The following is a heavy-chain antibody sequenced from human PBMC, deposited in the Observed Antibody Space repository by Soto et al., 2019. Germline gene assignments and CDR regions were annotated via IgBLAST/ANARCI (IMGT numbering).Heavy chain of an antibody. Sequence: GSSVKVSCKASGYTFTSYGISWVRQAPGQGLEWMGWISAYNGNTNYAQKLQGRVTMTTDTSTSTAYMELRSLRSADTAVYYWARETRTDTYYDFWSGPNWVDTWGQGTLGTVSA. CDR2: ISAYNGNT. D-gene: IGHD3-3*01. CDR3: ARETRTDTYYDFWSGPNWVDT. CDR1: GYTFTSYG. J-gene: IGHJ5*02. V-gene: IGHV1-18*04.